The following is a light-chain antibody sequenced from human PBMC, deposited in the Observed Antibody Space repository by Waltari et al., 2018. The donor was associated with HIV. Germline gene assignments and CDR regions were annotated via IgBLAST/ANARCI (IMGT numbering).Light chain of an antibody. CDR3: QQYKTSSPWT. V-gene: IGKV1-5*03. CDR2: KAS. Sequence: DIQMTQSPPTLSSSVWDRVTITCRASPSIDTWLAWYQQKAGRAPKLLIYKASSLESGVPSRFSGSGSGTEFTLTISSLQPDDFATYYCQQYKTSSPWTFGQGTKVDI. J-gene: IGKJ1*01. CDR1: PSIDTW.